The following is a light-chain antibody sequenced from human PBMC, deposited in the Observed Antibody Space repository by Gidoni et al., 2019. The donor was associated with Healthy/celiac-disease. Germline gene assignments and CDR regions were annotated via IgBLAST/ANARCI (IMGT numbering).Light chain of an antibody. Sequence: DIQMTQSPSSLSASVGDRVTITCRASQSISSYLNWYQQKPGKAPKLLIYAASSFQSGVPSRFSGSGSGTDFTLTISILQPEDFATYYCQQSYSTPRTFXQXTKVXIK. V-gene: IGKV1-39*01. CDR3: QQSYSTPRT. CDR2: AAS. CDR1: QSISSY. J-gene: IGKJ1*01.